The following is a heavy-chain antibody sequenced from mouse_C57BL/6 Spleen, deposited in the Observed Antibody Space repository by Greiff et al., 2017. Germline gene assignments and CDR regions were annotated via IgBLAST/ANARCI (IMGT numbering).Heavy chain of an antibody. D-gene: IGHD2-4*01. J-gene: IGHJ4*01. CDR3: ARWGNYYDYDDYAMDY. CDR2: INPNNGGT. Sequence: VQLKQSGPELVKPGASVKMSCKASGYTFTDYNMHWVKQSHGKSLEWIGYINPNNGGTSSNQKFKGQATLTVNKSSSTAYMEIRSLTSENSAVYYCARWGNYYDYDDYAMDYWGQGTSVTVAS. V-gene: IGHV1-22*01. CDR1: GYTFTDYN.